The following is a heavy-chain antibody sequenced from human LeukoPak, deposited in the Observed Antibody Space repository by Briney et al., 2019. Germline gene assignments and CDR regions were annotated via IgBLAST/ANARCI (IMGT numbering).Heavy chain of an antibody. CDR3: AKDFETRKEAWLRYPDY. CDR2: TSYDGSNQ. D-gene: IGHD3-16*01. J-gene: IGHJ4*02. Sequence: PGGSLRLSCGASGFTFSLYGMHWVRQAPGKGLEWVAFTSYDGSNQYYADSVKGRFTISRDNSMNTLSLQMDSLRVEDTGVYYCAKDFETRKEAWLRYPDYWGQGTLVTVSS. V-gene: IGHV3-30*18. CDR1: GFTFSLYG.